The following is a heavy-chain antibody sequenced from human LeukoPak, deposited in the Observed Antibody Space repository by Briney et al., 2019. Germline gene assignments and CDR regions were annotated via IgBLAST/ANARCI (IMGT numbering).Heavy chain of an antibody. CDR1: GGSSSGYY. CDR3: ALPRARRGMDV. CDR2: INHSGST. Sequence: SETLSLTCAVYGGSSSGYYWSWIRQPPGKGLEWIGEINHSGSTNYNPSLKSRVTISVDTSKNQFSLKLSSVTAADTAVYYCALPRARRGMDVWGKGTTVTVSS. D-gene: IGHD2-2*01. J-gene: IGHJ6*04. V-gene: IGHV4-34*01.